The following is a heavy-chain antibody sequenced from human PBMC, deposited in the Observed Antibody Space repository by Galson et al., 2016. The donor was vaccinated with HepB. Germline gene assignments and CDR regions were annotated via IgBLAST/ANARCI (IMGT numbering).Heavy chain of an antibody. CDR2: IRGSGGGI. V-gene: IGHV3-23*01. CDR3: AKERGSRITMVRGVLDAFDI. Sequence: SLRLSCAASGFIFSTDAMNWVRQAPGKGLEWVSSIRGSGGGIDYADSVKGRFTISRDNSKNTLYLQMSSLRAEDTALYYCAKERGSRITMVRGVLDAFDIWGQGTMVTVSS. CDR1: GFIFSTDA. J-gene: IGHJ3*02. D-gene: IGHD3-10*01.